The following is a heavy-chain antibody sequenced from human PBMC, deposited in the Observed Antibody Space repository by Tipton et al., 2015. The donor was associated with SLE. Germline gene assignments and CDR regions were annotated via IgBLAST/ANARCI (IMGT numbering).Heavy chain of an antibody. D-gene: IGHD2-15*01. CDR3: ARGCSGALGNWFDP. CDR1: GGSISSSSCY. Sequence: TLSLTCTVSGGSISSSSCYWGWIRQPPGKGLEWIGSIYYSGSTYYNPSLKSRVTISVDTSKNQFSLKLSSVTAADTAVYYCARGCSGALGNWFDPWGQGTLVTVSS. CDR2: IYYSGST. J-gene: IGHJ5*02. V-gene: IGHV4-39*01.